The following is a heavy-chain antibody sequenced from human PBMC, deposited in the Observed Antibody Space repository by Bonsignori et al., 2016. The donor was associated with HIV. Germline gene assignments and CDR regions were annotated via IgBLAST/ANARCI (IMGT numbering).Heavy chain of an antibody. CDR3: ARGSRSYPGLDYYYYMDV. D-gene: IGHD2-2*01. J-gene: IGHJ6*03. CDR1: GYTFTSYD. V-gene: IGHV1-8*01. CDR2: MNPNSGNT. Sequence: ASVKVSCKASGYTFTSYDINWVRQATGQGLEWMGWMNPNSGNTGYAQKFQGRVTMTRNTSISTAYMELSSLRSEDTAVYYCARGSRSYPGLDYYYYMDVWGKGTTVTVSS.